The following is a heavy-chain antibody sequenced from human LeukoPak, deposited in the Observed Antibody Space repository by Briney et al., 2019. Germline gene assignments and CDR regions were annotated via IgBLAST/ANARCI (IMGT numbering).Heavy chain of an antibody. CDR2: IWYDGSNK. Sequence: GGSLRLSCAASGFTFSSYGMHWVCQAPGKGLEWVAVIWYDGSNKYYADSVKGRFTISRDNSKNTLYLQMNSLRAEDTAVYYCARGYGDYDGWFDPWGQGTLVTVSS. CDR3: ARGYGDYDGWFDP. CDR1: GFTFSSYG. V-gene: IGHV3-33*01. J-gene: IGHJ5*02. D-gene: IGHD4-17*01.